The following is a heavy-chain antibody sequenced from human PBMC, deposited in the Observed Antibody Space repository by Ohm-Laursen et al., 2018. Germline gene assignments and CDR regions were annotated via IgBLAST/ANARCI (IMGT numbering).Heavy chain of an antibody. D-gene: IGHD6-13*01. J-gene: IGHJ4*02. CDR1: GFTFNSYS. V-gene: IGHV3-21*01. CDR3: ARDSRSAAGIFDY. Sequence: GSLRLSCTASGFTFNSYSINWVRQAPGKGLEWVSSISSTSTYIYYADSVKGRFTISRDNAKNSLYLQMNSLRAEDTAAYYCARDSRSAAGIFDYWGQGTLVTVSS. CDR2: ISSTSTYI.